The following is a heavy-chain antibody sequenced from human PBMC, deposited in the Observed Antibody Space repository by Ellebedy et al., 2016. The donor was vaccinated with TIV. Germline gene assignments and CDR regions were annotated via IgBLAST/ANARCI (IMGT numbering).Heavy chain of an antibody. CDR1: GGSISSSSYY. CDR3: ARDRGSWLVAFDI. Sequence: SETLSLTXTVSGGSISSSSYYWGWIRQPPGKGLEWIGYIYYSGSTNYNPSLKSRVTISVDTSKNQFSLQLNSVTPEDTAVYYCARDRGSWLVAFDIWGQGTMVTVSS. D-gene: IGHD3-9*01. V-gene: IGHV4-61*05. J-gene: IGHJ3*02. CDR2: IYYSGST.